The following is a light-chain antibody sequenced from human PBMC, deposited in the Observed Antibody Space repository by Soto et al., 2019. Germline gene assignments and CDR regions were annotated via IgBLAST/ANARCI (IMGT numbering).Light chain of an antibody. CDR2: AAS. CDR3: QQSYSTGGT. V-gene: IGKV1-39*01. CDR1: QSISSY. Sequence: DIQMTQSPSSLSASVGDRVTITCRASQSISSYLNWYQQKPGKAPKLLIYAASRLQSGVPSRFSGSGSGTDFTLTISSLQPEDFATYYCQQSYSTGGTFGQGTKVDIK. J-gene: IGKJ1*01.